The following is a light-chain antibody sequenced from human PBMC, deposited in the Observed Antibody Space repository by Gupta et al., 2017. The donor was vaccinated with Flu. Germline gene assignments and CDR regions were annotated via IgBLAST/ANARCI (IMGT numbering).Light chain of an antibody. V-gene: IGLV1-44*01. J-gene: IGLJ3*02. CDR2: SNN. CDR3: AVWDDSWIGRV. Sequence: QPVVTQPPSASVTPGQRVTISCSGNSSNIGSNTVNWYQQVPGTAPKLLIYSNNQRPSGVPDRCSGSRSGTSASLAISGLQSEDEADYYCAVWDDSWIGRVFGGGTKLTVL. CDR1: SSNIGSNT.